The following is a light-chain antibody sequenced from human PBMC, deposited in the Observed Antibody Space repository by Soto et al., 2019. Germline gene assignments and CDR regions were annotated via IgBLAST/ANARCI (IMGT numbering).Light chain of an antibody. CDR3: SSYTSSSTLL. Sequence: QSALTQPASVSGSPGQSITISGTGTTSAYVSWYQQHPGKAPKLMIYEVSNRPSGVSNRFSGSKSGNTASLAISGLQTEDEADYYCSSYTSSSTLLFGGGTKVTVL. J-gene: IGLJ2*01. CDR2: EVS. CDR1: TSAY. V-gene: IGLV2-14*01.